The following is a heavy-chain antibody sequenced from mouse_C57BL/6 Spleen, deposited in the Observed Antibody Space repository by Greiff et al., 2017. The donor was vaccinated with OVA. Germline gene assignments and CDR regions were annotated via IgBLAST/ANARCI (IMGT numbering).Heavy chain of an antibody. Sequence: QVQLQQSGPELVKPGASVKISCKASGYAFSSSWMNWVKQRPGKGLEWIGRIYPGDGDTYYNGKFKGKATLTADKSSSTAYMQLSSLTSEDSAVYVGARRGDGYPYWYFDVWGTGTTVTVSS. CDR2: IYPGDGDT. V-gene: IGHV1-82*01. CDR1: GYAFSSSW. CDR3: ARRGDGYPYWYFDV. D-gene: IGHD2-3*01. J-gene: IGHJ1*03.